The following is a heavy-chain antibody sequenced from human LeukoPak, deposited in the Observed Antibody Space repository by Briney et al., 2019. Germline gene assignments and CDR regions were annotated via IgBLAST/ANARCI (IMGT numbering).Heavy chain of an antibody. J-gene: IGHJ6*03. CDR3: ARDIVYYYYYYMDV. CDR2: INPNSGGT. CDR1: GYTFTGYY. Sequence: ASVKVSCKASGYTFTGYYMHWVRQAPGQGLEWMGWINPNSGGTNYAQKFQGRVTMTRDTSISTAYMELSRLRSDDTAVYYCARDIVYYYYYYMDVWGKGTTVTVSS. D-gene: IGHD1-26*01. V-gene: IGHV1-2*02.